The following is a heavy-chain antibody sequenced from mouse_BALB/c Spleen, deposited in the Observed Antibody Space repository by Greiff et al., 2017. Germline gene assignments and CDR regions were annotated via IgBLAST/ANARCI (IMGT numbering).Heavy chain of an antibody. CDR1: GFNFKDTY. CDR2: IDPANGNT. J-gene: IGHJ1*01. Sequence: EVQLQQSGAELVKPGASVKLSCTASGFNFKDTYMHWVKQRPEQGLEWIGRIDPANGNTKYDPKFQGQATITADTSSNTAYLQLSSLTSEDTAVYYCARSYDSYWYWDVWGAGTTVTVSS. CDR3: ARSYDSYWYWDV. D-gene: IGHD2-4*01. V-gene: IGHV14-3*02.